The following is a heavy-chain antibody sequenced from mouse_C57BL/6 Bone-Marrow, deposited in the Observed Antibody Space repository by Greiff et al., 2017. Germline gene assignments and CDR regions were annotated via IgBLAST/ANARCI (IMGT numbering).Heavy chain of an antibody. CDR2: IDPENGDT. CDR3: TTREDYYGSSYWYFDV. D-gene: IGHD1-1*01. CDR1: GFNIKDDY. J-gene: IGHJ1*03. V-gene: IGHV14-4*01. Sequence: EVKLMESGAELVRPGASVKLSCTASGFNIKDDYMHWVKQRPEQGLEWIGWIDPENGDTEYASKFQGKATMTADTSSNTAYLQLSSLTSEDTAVYYCTTREDYYGSSYWYFDVWGTGTTVTVSS.